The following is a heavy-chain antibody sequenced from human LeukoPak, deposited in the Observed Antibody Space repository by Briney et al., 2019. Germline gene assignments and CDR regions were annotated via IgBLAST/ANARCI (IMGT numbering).Heavy chain of an antibody. J-gene: IGHJ1*01. CDR2: INPHSGGT. V-gene: IGHV1-2*02. Sequence: GASVKVSCKASGYTFTSYYIHWVRQAPGQGLEWMGWINPHSGGTNYARLFHGRVTMTRDTSITTAYMELSRLRSDDTAMYYCAKTDNKYDSRLLFNWGQGTQIIVSP. CDR3: AKTDNKYDSRLLFN. D-gene: IGHD3-22*01. CDR1: GYTFTSYY.